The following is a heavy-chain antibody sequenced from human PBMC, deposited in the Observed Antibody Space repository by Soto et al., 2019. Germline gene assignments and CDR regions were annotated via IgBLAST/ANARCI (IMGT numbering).Heavy chain of an antibody. J-gene: IGHJ6*02. CDR2: IVPSDSYT. V-gene: IGHV5-10-1*01. CDR1: GHNFTIYW. D-gene: IGHD6-13*01. CDR3: ARHGSIAVPGTTLWYYYYGMDV. Sequence: GESLKISCNGSGHNFTIYWISWVRQMPGKGLEWMGRIVPSDSYTNYSPSFQGHVTISTDKSISTAYLQWSSLKASDTAMYYCARHGSIAVPGTTLWYYYYGMDVWGLGTTVTVSS.